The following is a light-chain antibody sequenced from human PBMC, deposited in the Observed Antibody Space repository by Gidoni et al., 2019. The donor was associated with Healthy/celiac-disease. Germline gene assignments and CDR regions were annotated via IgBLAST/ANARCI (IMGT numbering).Light chain of an antibody. Sequence: DIQMTQSPSSLSESVGDRVTITCRASQGISNYLAWYQKKPGKVPKLLIYAASTLQSGVPPRFSGSGSGTDFTLTISSLQPEDVATYYCQRYNSAPLTFXGXTKVEIK. CDR3: QRYNSAPLT. CDR2: AAS. CDR1: QGISNY. J-gene: IGKJ4*01. V-gene: IGKV1-27*01.